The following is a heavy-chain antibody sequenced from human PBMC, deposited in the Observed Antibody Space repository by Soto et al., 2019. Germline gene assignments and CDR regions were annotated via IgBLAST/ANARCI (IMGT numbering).Heavy chain of an antibody. J-gene: IGHJ6*03. CDR2: INHSGST. D-gene: IGHD3-10*01. CDR3: ARXLTELALRSGYYYYMDV. Sequence: SETLSLTCAVYGGSFSGYYWSWIRQPPGKGLEWIGEINHSGSTNYNPSLKSRVTISVDTSKNQFSLKLSSVTAAXTXVYYCARXLTELALRSGYYYYMDVWGKGTTVTVSS. CDR1: GGSFSGYY. V-gene: IGHV4-34*01.